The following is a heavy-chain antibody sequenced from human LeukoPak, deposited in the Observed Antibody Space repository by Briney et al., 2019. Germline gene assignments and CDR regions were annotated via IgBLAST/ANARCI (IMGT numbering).Heavy chain of an antibody. J-gene: IGHJ4*02. CDR1: GFTFSSYG. CDR3: AKDDHYYGSGSYHGY. Sequence: GGTLRLSCAASGFTFSSYGMSWVRQAPGKGLEWVSAISGSGGSTYYADSVKGRFTISRDNSKNTLYLQMNSLRAEDTAVYYCAKDDHYYGSGSYHGYWGQGTLVTVSS. V-gene: IGHV3-23*01. CDR2: ISGSGGST. D-gene: IGHD3-10*01.